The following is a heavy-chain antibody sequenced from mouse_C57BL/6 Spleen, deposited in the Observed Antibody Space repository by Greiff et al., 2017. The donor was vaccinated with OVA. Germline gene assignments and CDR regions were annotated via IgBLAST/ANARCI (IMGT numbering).Heavy chain of an antibody. V-gene: IGHV5-4*01. D-gene: IGHD2-1*01. Sequence: DVQLVESGGGLVKPGGSLKLSCAASGFTFSSYAMSWVRQTPEKRLEWVATISDGGSYTYYPDNVKGRFTISRDNAKNNLYLQMSHLKSEDTAMYYCARDSYYGNYPYAMDYWGQGTSVTVSS. CDR3: ARDSYYGNYPYAMDY. CDR2: ISDGGSYT. CDR1: GFTFSSYA. J-gene: IGHJ4*01.